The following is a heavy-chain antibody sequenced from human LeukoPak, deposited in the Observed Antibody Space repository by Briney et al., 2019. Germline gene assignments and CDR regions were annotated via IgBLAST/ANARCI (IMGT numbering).Heavy chain of an antibody. V-gene: IGHV1-2*02. CDR1: GYTFTGYY. J-gene: IGHJ4*02. CDR3: ARERNDYVWGSYRPLDY. CDR2: INPNSGGT. D-gene: IGHD3-16*02. Sequence: ASVKVSCKASGYTFTGYYMHWVRQAPGEGLEWMGWINPNSGGTNYAQKFQGRVTMTRDTSISTAYMELSRLRSDDTAVYYCARERNDYVWGSYRPLDYWGQGTLVTVSS.